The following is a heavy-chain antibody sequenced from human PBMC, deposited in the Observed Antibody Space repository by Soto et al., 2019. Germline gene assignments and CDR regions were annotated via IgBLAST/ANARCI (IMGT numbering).Heavy chain of an antibody. CDR2: LYYSGST. CDR3: ASRYGRAFDY. J-gene: IGHJ4*02. CDR1: GGSISSYY. V-gene: IGHV4-59*08. Sequence: QVQLQESGPGLVKPSETLSLTCTVSGGSISSYYWSWIRQPPGKGLEWIGYLYYSGSTNYNPSLKSRVTISVDTSKNPFSLKLSSVTAADTAVYYCASRYGRAFDYWGQGTLVTVSS. D-gene: IGHD1-1*01.